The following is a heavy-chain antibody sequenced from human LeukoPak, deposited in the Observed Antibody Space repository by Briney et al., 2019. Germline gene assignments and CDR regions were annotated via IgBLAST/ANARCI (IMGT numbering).Heavy chain of an antibody. D-gene: IGHD6-19*01. Sequence: ASVKVSCKASGYTFTSYGISWVRQAPGQGLEWMGWISAYNGNTNYAQKLQGRVTMTTDTSTSTAYMELRSLRSDDTAVYYCARDEIIAVAGTMGYWGQGTLVTVSS. V-gene: IGHV1-18*01. CDR2: ISAYNGNT. CDR3: ARDEIIAVAGTMGY. J-gene: IGHJ4*02. CDR1: GYTFTSYG.